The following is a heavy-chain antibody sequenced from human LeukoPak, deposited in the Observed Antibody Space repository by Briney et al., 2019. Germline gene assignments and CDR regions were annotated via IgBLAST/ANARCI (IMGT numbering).Heavy chain of an antibody. CDR1: GFTFSSYP. CDR3: ARDRGATYYYYAMDV. V-gene: IGHV3-30-3*01. J-gene: IGHJ6*02. Sequence: GGSLRLSCAASGFTFSSYPMHWVRQAPGKGLEWVAVISHDGSNKYYADTVKGRFTISRDNSKNTLYVQMNSLRPEDTAVYYCARDRGATYYYYAMDVWGQGTTVTVSS. CDR2: ISHDGSNK.